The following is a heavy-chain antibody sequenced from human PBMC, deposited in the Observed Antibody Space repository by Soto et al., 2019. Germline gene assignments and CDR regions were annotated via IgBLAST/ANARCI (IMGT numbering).Heavy chain of an antibody. Sequence: PSETLSLTCTVSGCSISSYYWSWIRQPPGKGLEWIGYIYYSGSTNYNPSLKSRVTISVDTSKNQFSLKLSSVTAADTAVYYCARRYCGGDCYLFDYWGQGTLVTVSS. CDR3: ARRYCGGDCYLFDY. CDR2: IYYSGST. V-gene: IGHV4-59*08. J-gene: IGHJ4*02. D-gene: IGHD2-21*01. CDR1: GCSISSYY.